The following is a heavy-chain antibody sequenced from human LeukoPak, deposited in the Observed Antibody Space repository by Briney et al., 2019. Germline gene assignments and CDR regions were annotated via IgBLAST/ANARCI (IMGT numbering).Heavy chain of an antibody. CDR1: GGSISSYY. CDR2: IYYSGST. Sequence: SETLSLTCTVSGGSISSYYWSWIRQPPGKGLEWIGYIYYSGSTNYNPSLKSRVTISVDTSKNQFSLKLSSVTAADTAVYYCAGTMSGLKGWFDPWGQGTLVTVSS. V-gene: IGHV4-59*12. J-gene: IGHJ5*02. CDR3: AGTMSGLKGWFDP. D-gene: IGHD2-2*01.